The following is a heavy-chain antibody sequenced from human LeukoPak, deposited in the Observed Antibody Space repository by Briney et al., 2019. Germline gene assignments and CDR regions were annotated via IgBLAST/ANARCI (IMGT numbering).Heavy chain of an antibody. CDR2: IKQDGSEK. CDR1: GFAFSSYG. CDR3: ARSARPKVPFDY. Sequence: GGSLRLSGAASGFAFSSYGMSWGRQAPGKGLEWVANIKQDGSEKYYVDSVKGRFTISRDNAKNSLYLQMNSLRAEDTAVYYCARSARPKVPFDYWGQGTLVTVSS. V-gene: IGHV3-7*01. D-gene: IGHD3-10*01. J-gene: IGHJ4*02.